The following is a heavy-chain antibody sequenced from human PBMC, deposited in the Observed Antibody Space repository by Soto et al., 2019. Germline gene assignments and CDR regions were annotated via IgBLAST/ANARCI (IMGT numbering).Heavy chain of an antibody. V-gene: IGHV3-23*01. CDR1: GFTFDTYA. Sequence: EVQLLESGGGLVQPGGSLRLSCAASGFTFDTYAMSWVRQAPGKGLEWVSALSASGDKTYYAESVRGRFTISRDNSKNTLYLQVNSLRAEDTALYHCAKLECTGGSCYSGRLIDYHYYYMDVWDKGATVTVSS. D-gene: IGHD2-15*01. J-gene: IGHJ6*03. CDR3: AKLECTGGSCYSGRLIDYHYYYMDV. CDR2: LSASGDKT.